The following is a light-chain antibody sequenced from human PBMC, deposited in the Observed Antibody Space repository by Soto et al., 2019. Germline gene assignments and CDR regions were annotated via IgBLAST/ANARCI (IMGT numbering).Light chain of an antibody. CDR1: QSITSW. J-gene: IGKJ2*01. Sequence: DIQMTQSPSTLSASVGDRVTITCRASQSITSWLAWYQQKSGKYPKLLIYKASSLESGVPSRFSGSGSGTEFTLTISSLQPDDFATFYCLQYNTYPYTFGQGTKLEI. V-gene: IGKV1-5*03. CDR2: KAS. CDR3: LQYNTYPYT.